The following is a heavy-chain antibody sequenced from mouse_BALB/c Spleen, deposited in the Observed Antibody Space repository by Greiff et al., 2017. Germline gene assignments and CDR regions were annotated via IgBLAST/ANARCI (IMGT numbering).Heavy chain of an antibody. CDR3: ARAATTAWFAY. D-gene: IGHD1-1*01. Sequence: EVKLVESGGGLVKPGGSLKLSCAASGFTFSDYYMYWVRQTPEKRLEWVATISDGGSYTYYPDSVKGRFTISRDNAKNNLYLQMSSLQSEDTAMYYCARAATTAWFAYWGQGTLVTVSA. CDR2: ISDGGSYT. J-gene: IGHJ3*01. CDR1: GFTFSDYY. V-gene: IGHV5-4*02.